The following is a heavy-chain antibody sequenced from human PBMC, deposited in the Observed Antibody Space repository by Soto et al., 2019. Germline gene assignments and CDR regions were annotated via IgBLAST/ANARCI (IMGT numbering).Heavy chain of an antibody. J-gene: IGHJ4*02. Sequence: SETLSLTCSVSGSSFSNFYWSWIRQSAGKGLEWIGRIYTSGATSYNPSLKSRVTMSVDTSETQMSLNLRSVTAADTAVYYCARGGIQLSYAFDYWGQG. V-gene: IGHV4-4*07. D-gene: IGHD5-18*01. CDR3: ARGGIQLSYAFDY. CDR1: GSSFSNFY. CDR2: IYTSGAT.